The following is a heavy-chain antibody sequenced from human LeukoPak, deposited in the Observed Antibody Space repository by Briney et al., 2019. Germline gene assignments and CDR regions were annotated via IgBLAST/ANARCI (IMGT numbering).Heavy chain of an antibody. CDR2: ISSSSSYI. D-gene: IGHD6-13*01. V-gene: IGHV3-21*01. Sequence: GGSLRLSCAASGFTFSSYSMNWVRQAPGKGLEWVSSISSSSSYIYYADSVKGRFTISRDNAKNSLYLQMNSLRAEDTAVYYCARGGAMAKYSSSWYGSRFGYYFDYWGQGTLVTVSS. CDR1: GFTFSSYS. CDR3: ARGGAMAKYSSSWYGSRFGYYFDY. J-gene: IGHJ4*02.